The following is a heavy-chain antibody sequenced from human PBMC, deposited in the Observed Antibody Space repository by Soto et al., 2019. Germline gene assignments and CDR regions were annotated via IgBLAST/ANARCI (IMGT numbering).Heavy chain of an antibody. D-gene: IGHD3-10*01. CDR1: GFTFSSYA. CDR3: AKDWDGFYYYYGMDV. Sequence: PGGSLRLSCAASGFTFSSYAMSWVRQAPGKGLEWVSAISGSGGSTYYADSVKGRFTISRDNSKNTLYLQMNSLRAEDTAVYYGAKDWDGFYYYYGMDVWGQGTTVTVSS. V-gene: IGHV3-23*01. J-gene: IGHJ6*02. CDR2: ISGSGGST.